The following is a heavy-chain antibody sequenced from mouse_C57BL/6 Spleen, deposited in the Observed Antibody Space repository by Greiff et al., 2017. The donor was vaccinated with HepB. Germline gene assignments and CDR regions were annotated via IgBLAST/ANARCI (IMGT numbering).Heavy chain of an antibody. CDR3: ARDSNSYFDY. CDR1: GFTFSSYA. Sequence: EVQVVESGGGLVKPGGSLKLSCAASGFTFSSYAMSWVRQTPEKRLEWVATISDGGSYTYYPDNVKGRFTISRDNAKNNLYLQMSHLKSEDTAMYYCARDSNSYFDYWGQGTTLTVSS. CDR2: ISDGGSYT. J-gene: IGHJ2*01. V-gene: IGHV5-4*01. D-gene: IGHD4-1*01.